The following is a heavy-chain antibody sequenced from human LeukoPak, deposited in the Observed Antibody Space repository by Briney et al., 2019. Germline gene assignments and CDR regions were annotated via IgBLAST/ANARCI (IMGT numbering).Heavy chain of an antibody. Sequence: GESLKISCQGSRYSFTSYWIGWVRQMPGKGLEWMGIIYPGDSDTRYSPSFQGQVTISADKSISTAYLQWSSLKASDTAMYYCASSYCSSTSCFYVDTAMVTWAFDIWGQGTMVTVSS. CDR3: ASSYCSSTSCFYVDTAMVTWAFDI. V-gene: IGHV5-51*01. D-gene: IGHD2-2*01. CDR1: RYSFTSYW. CDR2: IYPGDSDT. J-gene: IGHJ3*02.